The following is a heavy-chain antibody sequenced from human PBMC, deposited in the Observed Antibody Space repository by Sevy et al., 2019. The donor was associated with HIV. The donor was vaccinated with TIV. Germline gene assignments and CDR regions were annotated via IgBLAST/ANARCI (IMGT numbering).Heavy chain of an antibody. CDR1: GFTFSMYA. CDR3: AIFYSYGSGTDYNGMDV. V-gene: IGHV3-23*01. J-gene: IGHJ6*02. Sequence: GGSLRLSCAASGFTFSMYAMSWVRQAPGKGLEWVSGITGSGTGSAGSGGSTHYADSVKGRFTVSRDNSKNTLYLQMNILRAEDTAVYYCAIFYSYGSGTDYNGMDVWGQGTTVTVSS. D-gene: IGHD3-10*01. CDR2: ITGSGTGSAGSGGST.